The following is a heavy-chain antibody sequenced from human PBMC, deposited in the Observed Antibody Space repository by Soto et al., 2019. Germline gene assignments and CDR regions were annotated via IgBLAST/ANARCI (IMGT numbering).Heavy chain of an antibody. V-gene: IGHV3-23*01. CDR2: VSRAGTYT. CDR3: VKYTVTEDLGES. D-gene: IGHD3-16*01. CDR1: GFTFSSYA. Sequence: VQLLESGGDVVRPGGSLRLSCAASGFTFSSYAMGWVRQAPGKGLEWVAGVSRAGTYTFYADSVRGRFSISRNNSRDIVDRYRNALRGVDTAVYFCVKYTVTEDLGESWGQGTLVSVSS. J-gene: IGHJ5*02.